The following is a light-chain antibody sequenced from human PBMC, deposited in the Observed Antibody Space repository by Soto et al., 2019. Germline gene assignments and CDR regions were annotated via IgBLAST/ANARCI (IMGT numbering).Light chain of an antibody. Sequence: DIVMTQSPDTLSVSPGERATLSCRASESVRSNLACYHQQRGQAPRLVIYDASTRVTGVPAMISCSGSGTGCTHSIRSLQSEDLGVYYCQQYNHWPPNSFGQGTKLE. V-gene: IGKV3-15*01. CDR3: QQYNHWPPNS. CDR2: DAS. J-gene: IGKJ2*01. CDR1: ESVRSN.